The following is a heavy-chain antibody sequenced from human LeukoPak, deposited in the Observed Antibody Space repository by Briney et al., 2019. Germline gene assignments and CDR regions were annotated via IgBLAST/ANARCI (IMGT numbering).Heavy chain of an antibody. V-gene: IGHV1-46*01. Sequence: GASVKVSCKAYGYSFTSYYMHWVRQAPGQGLEWMGIINPSGGSTSYAEKFQGRVIMTRDMSTSTAYMELRSLRSDDTAVYYCARDRGDYDFWSGPSSYWGQGTLVTVSS. CDR3: ARDRGDYDFWSGPSSY. CDR1: GYSFTSYY. CDR2: INPSGGST. D-gene: IGHD3-3*01. J-gene: IGHJ4*02.